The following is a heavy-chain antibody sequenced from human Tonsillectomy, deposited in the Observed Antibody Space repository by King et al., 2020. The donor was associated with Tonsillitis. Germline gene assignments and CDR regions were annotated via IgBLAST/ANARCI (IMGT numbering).Heavy chain of an antibody. J-gene: IGHJ4*02. V-gene: IGHV4-31*02. D-gene: IGHD6-13*01. CDR1: GGSISGGGYY. CDR3: ARVALYTSSWHFDY. Sequence: QVQLQESGPGLVKPSQTLSLTCTVSGGSISGGGYYWSWIPQHPGKGREWIGNIYYSGGTFYNPSLKSRVTTSVATSKNQFSLKLSSVTAADTAVYYCARVALYTSSWHFDYWGQGTLVTVSS. CDR2: IYYSGGT.